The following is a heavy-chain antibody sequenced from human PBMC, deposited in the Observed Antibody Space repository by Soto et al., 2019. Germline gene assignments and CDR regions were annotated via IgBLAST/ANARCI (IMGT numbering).Heavy chain of an antibody. CDR3: ARDRAGYSYGYFRNYYYGMDV. J-gene: IGHJ6*02. Sequence: SETLSLTCTVSGGSISSYYWSWTRQPPGKGLEWIGYIYYSGSTNYNPSLKSRVTISVDTSKNQFSLKLSSVTAADTAVYYCARDRAGYSYGYFRNYYYGMDVWGQGTTVTVSS. CDR1: GGSISSYY. D-gene: IGHD5-18*01. CDR2: IYYSGST. V-gene: IGHV4-59*01.